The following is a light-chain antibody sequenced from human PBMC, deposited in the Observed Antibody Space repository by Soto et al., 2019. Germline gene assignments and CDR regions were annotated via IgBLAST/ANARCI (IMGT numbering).Light chain of an antibody. CDR1: QSVTSTY. CDR3: QQYGNSPLT. J-gene: IGKJ4*01. CDR2: GAS. V-gene: IGKV3-20*01. Sequence: EIVLTQSPGTLSLSPGERATLSCRASQSVTSTYLAWYQQQPGQAPRLLIYGASTSAAGIPDRFTGSGSATDFTLTISRLEPEDFVVYYCQQYGNSPLTFGGGTKVEIK.